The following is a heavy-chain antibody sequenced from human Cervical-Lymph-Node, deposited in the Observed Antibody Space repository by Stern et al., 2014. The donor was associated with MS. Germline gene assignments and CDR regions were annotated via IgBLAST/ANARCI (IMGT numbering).Heavy chain of an antibody. V-gene: IGHV4-59*08. CDR2: ISHSGDT. CDR3: ARLSTAVDF. Sequence: QVQLQESGPGLVKPSETLSLTCAVSGGSISSRYWGWIRQPPGKGLEWIGLISHSGDTKYNPSLKSRVTISLDTSKNQFSLKVTSVTAEDTAVYYCARLSTAVDFWGQGTLVTVSS. CDR1: GGSISSRY. J-gene: IGHJ4*02.